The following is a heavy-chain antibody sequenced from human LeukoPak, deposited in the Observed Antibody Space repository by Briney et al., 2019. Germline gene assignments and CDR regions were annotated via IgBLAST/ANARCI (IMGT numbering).Heavy chain of an antibody. V-gene: IGHV3-7*01. CDR1: GFTFNIYW. CDR3: AKGSWFGELYPMPFDY. Sequence: GGSLRLSCAASGFTFNIYWMTWVRQAPGKGLEWVANIHQDGSEKYYADSVKGRFTISRDNSKNTLYLQMNSLRAEDTAVYYCAKGSWFGELYPMPFDYWGQGTLVTVSS. D-gene: IGHD3-10*01. CDR2: IHQDGSEK. J-gene: IGHJ4*02.